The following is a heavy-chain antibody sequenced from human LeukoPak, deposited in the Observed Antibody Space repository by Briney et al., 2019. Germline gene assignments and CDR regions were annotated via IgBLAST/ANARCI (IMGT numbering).Heavy chain of an antibody. Sequence: SETLSLTCTVSGGPISSYYWSWIRQPAGKGLEWIGRIYTSGSTNYNPSLKSRVTISVDTSKNQFSLKLSSVTAADTAVYYCAVNSSSWYRYFDLWGRGTLVTVSS. V-gene: IGHV4-4*07. CDR3: AVNSSSWYRYFDL. J-gene: IGHJ2*01. D-gene: IGHD6-13*01. CDR1: GGPISSYY. CDR2: IYTSGST.